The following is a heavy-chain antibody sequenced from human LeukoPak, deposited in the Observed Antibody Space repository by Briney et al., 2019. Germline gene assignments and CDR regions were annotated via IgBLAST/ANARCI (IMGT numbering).Heavy chain of an antibody. D-gene: IGHD6-19*01. V-gene: IGHV3-30*04. Sequence: GGSLRLSCAASGFTFSSYGMHWVRQAPGKGLERVAVISYDGSNKYYEDSVKGRFTISRENSKNTLYLQMNSLRAEDTAVYYCARTNGVAASDYWGQGTLVTVSS. J-gene: IGHJ4*02. CDR1: GFTFSSYG. CDR3: ARTNGVAASDY. CDR2: ISYDGSNK.